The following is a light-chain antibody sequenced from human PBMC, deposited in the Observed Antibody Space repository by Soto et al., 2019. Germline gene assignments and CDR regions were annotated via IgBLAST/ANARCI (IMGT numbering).Light chain of an antibody. V-gene: IGLV1-44*01. CDR3: ATWDDSLDVHV. Sequence: QSVLTQPPSASGTPGQTITISCSGGSSNIGINTVNWYEHLPGTAPRLLIYGNNQRPSGVPDRFSGSKSGTSASLAIRGLQSEDEGHYYCATWDDSLDVHVFGTGTKVTVL. CDR1: SSNIGINT. CDR2: GNN. J-gene: IGLJ1*01.